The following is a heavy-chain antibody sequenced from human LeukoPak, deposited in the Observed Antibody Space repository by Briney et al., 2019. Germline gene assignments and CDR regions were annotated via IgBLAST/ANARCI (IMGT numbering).Heavy chain of an antibody. V-gene: IGHV3-33*01. CDR1: GFTFSDYT. CDR2: IWYDGSNK. Sequence: PGGSLRLSCAASGFTFSDYTIHWVRQAPGKGLEWVAVIWYDGSNKYYADSVKGRFTISRDNSKNTLYLQMNSLRAEDTALYYCARDRDFPRDQLDYWGQGTLVTVSS. D-gene: IGHD2-21*02. J-gene: IGHJ4*02. CDR3: ARDRDFPRDQLDY.